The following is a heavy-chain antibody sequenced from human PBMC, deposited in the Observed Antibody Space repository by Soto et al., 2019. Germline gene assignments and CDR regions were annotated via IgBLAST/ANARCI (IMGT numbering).Heavy chain of an antibody. V-gene: IGHV3-30*04. D-gene: IGHD3-16*01. CDR3: ARDPESRRAPAYGSGY. J-gene: IGHJ4*01. CDR1: GLTFINYN. CDR2: IAYDGSIT. Sequence: QVQLVESGGGVVQPGRSLRLSCAASGLTFINYNMHWVRQAPGKGLEWVAVIAYDGSITKYADSAKCRFTISRDNSKNALFLQMHGLRAVDKALYYCARDPESRRAPAYGSGYWGQGLRVIVSS.